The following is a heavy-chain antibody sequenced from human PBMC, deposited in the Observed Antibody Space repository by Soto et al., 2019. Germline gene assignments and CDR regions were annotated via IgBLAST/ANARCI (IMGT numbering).Heavy chain of an antibody. J-gene: IGHJ6*04. V-gene: IGHV3-23*01. D-gene: IGHD1-26*01. CDR1: GFSFSSFA. CDR2: IGDSGAST. Sequence: EVLLLESGGGLVQPGGSLRLSCEASGFSFSSFAMNWVRQAPGKGLEWVSAIGDSGASTYYADSVKGRFTISRDNSRNTLYPQLTSLRAEDPAVYYCATGVELDVWGNGTTVTVSS. CDR3: ATGVELDV.